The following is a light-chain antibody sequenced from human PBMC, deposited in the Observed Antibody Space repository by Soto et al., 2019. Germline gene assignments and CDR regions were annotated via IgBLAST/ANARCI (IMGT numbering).Light chain of an antibody. CDR2: DVS. CDR1: QIISSW. J-gene: IGKJ1*01. V-gene: IGKV1-5*01. CDR3: QQYNSWWT. Sequence: DIQMTQSPYTLSGSVGDRVALTCLASQIISSWLAWYQQRPGKAPKLLIYDVSNLETGVPSRFSGSESGTERSGTEFTLTISSLQPDDFATYYCQQYNSWWTFGQGTKVDI.